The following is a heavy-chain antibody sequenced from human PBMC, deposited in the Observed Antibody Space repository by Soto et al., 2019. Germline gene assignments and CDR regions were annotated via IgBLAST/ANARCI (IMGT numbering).Heavy chain of an antibody. D-gene: IGHD2-15*01. CDR1: GFTFSSYA. V-gene: IGHV3-23*01. CDR3: ATWLLREHAFDI. Sequence: GGSLRLSCAASGFTFSSYAMSWVRQAPGKGLEWVSAISGSGGSTYYADSVRGRFSTSKDNSKNTFYLQLNSLGPDDTAVYYCATWLLREHAFDIWGLGTMVTVSS. CDR2: ISGSGGST. J-gene: IGHJ3*02.